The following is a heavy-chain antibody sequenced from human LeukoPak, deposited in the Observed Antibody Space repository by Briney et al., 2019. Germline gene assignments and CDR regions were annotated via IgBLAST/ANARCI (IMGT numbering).Heavy chain of an antibody. CDR3: AKDFRIGYSAHFDY. Sequence: GALRLSCVGSGFTFRSHAMSWVRQAPDKGLEFVSGIYENGGTTYYADSVKGRFSISRDNSKNTLYLQMDSLRGEDTAVYYCAKDFRIGYSAHFDYWGQGALVTVSS. CDR1: GFTFRSHA. J-gene: IGHJ4*02. D-gene: IGHD2-21*01. V-gene: IGHV3-23*01. CDR2: IYENGGTT.